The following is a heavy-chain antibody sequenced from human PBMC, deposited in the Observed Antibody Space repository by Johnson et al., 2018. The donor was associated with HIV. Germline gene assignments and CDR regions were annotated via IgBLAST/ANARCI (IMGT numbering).Heavy chain of an antibody. CDR1: GFTFSRYA. CDR3: AKERRAPRAFDI. V-gene: IGHV3-30*18. CDR2: ISYDGGDK. J-gene: IGHJ3*02. Sequence: QVQLVESGGGVVQPGRSLSLSCVASGFTFSRYAMHWVRQAPGKGLEWVAVISYDGGDKYYADSVKGRFTISRDNSKSTLYLQMNSLRPEDTAVYYCAKERRAPRAFDIWGQGTMVTVSS.